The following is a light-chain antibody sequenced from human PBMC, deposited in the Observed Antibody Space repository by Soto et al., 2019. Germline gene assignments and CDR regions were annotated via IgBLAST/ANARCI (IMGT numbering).Light chain of an antibody. Sequence: EIVMTQSPATLSVSPGERATLSCRASQSVSSNLAWYQQKPGQAPRLLIYGASTRATGIPARFSGSRSGTEFTLTISSLQSEDFAVYYCQQYNNWPPAFGGGTKVDIK. CDR1: QSVSSN. CDR2: GAS. CDR3: QQYNNWPPA. V-gene: IGKV3-15*01. J-gene: IGKJ4*01.